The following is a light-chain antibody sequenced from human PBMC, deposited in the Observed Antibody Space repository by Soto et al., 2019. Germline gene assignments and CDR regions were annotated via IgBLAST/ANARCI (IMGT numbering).Light chain of an antibody. J-gene: IGKJ1*01. Sequence: EIVMTQSPATLSVSPGDRATLSCRASQSVSSNLAWYQQKPGQAPTLLIYGASTRATGIPARFSGSGSGTAFTLTISNLQSDDFAAYYCQQYNNWSPWTFGQGTKVEIK. CDR3: QQYNNWSPWT. CDR1: QSVSSN. CDR2: GAS. V-gene: IGKV3-15*01.